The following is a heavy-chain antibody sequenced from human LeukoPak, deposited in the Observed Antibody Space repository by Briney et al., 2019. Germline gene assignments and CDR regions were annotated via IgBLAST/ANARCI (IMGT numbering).Heavy chain of an antibody. Sequence: SESLSLTCALSTVSGSSGNWWSWVRQPPGKGLEWIGEVHKTGKTNYNPSLKTRVTISIDASKNQLSLELTSVTAADAAVYYCARELLGAPTPGAYWGQGTRVTVSS. CDR3: ARELLGAPTPGAY. CDR2: VHKTGKT. D-gene: IGHD7-27*01. V-gene: IGHV4-4*02. CDR1: TVSGSSGNW. J-gene: IGHJ4*02.